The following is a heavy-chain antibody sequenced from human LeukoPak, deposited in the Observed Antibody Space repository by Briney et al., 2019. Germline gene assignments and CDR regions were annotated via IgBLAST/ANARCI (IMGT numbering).Heavy chain of an antibody. V-gene: IGHV7-4-1*02. CDR3: ARVPEVLRYFDWLSRYYFDY. D-gene: IGHD3-9*01. CDR1: GYTFTSYA. CDR2: INTNTGNP. J-gene: IGHJ4*02. Sequence: GASVKVSCKASGYTFTSYAMNWVRQAPGQGLEWMGWINTNTGNPTYAQGFTGRFVFSLDTSVSTAYLQISSLKAEDTTVYYCARVPEVLRYFDWLSRYYFDYWGQGTLVTVSS.